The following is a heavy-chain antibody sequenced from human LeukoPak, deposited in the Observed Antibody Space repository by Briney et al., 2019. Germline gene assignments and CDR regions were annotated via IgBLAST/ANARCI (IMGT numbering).Heavy chain of an antibody. V-gene: IGHV3-33*01. CDR3: SRVIGRQEVGLMDY. CDR2: IWDDGSNR. Sequence: GGSLRLSCAASGFTFSSYGMHWVRQAPGKGLEWVAVIWDDGSNRYYTDSVKGRFTISRDDSKNTLNLQMNSLRGEDTAVYYVSRVIGRQEVGLMDYWGQGTLVTVSS. J-gene: IGHJ4*02. D-gene: IGHD3-16*01. CDR1: GFTFSSYG.